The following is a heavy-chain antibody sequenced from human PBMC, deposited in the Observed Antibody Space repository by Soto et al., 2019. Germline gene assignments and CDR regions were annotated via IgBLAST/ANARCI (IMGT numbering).Heavy chain of an antibody. CDR1: GGTFSSYA. D-gene: IGHD1-20*01. CDR2: IIPIFGTA. J-gene: IGHJ5*02. V-gene: IGHV1-69*06. CDR3: ARSNWNDGGYNWFDP. Sequence: QVQLVQSGAEVKKPGSSVKVSCKASGGTFSSYAISWVRQAPGQGLEWMGGIIPIFGTANYAQKFQGRVTITADKSTSTAYMELSSLRSKYTAVYYCARSNWNDGGYNWFDPWGQGTLVTVSS.